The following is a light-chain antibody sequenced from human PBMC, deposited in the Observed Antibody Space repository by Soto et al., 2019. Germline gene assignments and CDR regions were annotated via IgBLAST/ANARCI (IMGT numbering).Light chain of an antibody. CDR1: SSDVGGYKY. V-gene: IGLV2-11*01. CDR3: YSYAGSYTNV. Sequence: ALTQPRSVSGSPGQSVTISCTGTSSDVGGYKYVSWYQQHPGKAPKLMIYDVSKRPSGVPDRFSGSKSGNTASLTISGLQAEDEADYYCYSYAGSYTNVFGTGTKVTVL. J-gene: IGLJ1*01. CDR2: DVS.